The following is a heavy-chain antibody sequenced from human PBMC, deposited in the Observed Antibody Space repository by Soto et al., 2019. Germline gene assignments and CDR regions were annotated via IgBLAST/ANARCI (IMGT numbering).Heavy chain of an antibody. V-gene: IGHV3-53*01. CDR2: IYSGGAT. D-gene: IGHD5-18*01. CDR3: ARDLSAMDTGMDV. CDR1: GFMVGDHY. J-gene: IGHJ6*02. Sequence: GGSLRLSCAASGFMVGDHYMRWVHQAPGKDLERVPVIYSGGATYYADSVKGRFTISRDNSKNMMYLQMNSVRVEDTAVYYCARDLSAMDTGMDVWGQGTTVTVSS.